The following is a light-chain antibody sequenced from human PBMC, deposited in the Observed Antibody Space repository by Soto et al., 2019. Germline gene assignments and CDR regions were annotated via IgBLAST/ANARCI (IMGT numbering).Light chain of an antibody. CDR2: AAS. Sequence: DIPMTQSPSSLSASVGDRVIITCRASQGISDHLAWYQQKPGKVPKLLIYAASTVQSGVPSRFSGSGSGTEFTLPISSLQPEDVATYYCQKHNGAPFTFGGGTKVEIK. CDR1: QGISDH. J-gene: IGKJ4*01. V-gene: IGKV1-27*01. CDR3: QKHNGAPFT.